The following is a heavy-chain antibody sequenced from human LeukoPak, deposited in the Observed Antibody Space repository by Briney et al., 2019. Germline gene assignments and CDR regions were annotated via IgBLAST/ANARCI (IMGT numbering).Heavy chain of an antibody. V-gene: IGHV3-48*02. CDR3: ARVLRIAVAGSWYNGMDV. Sequence: PGGSLRLSCAASGFTFTSYSLNWVRQAPGKGLEWVSYFCRSSTDMYYADSVKGRFTISRDNAKNSLYLQMSSLRDEDTAVYYCARVLRIAVAGSWYNGMDVWGQGTTVTVSS. D-gene: IGHD6-13*01. CDR1: GFTFTSYS. J-gene: IGHJ6*02. CDR2: FCRSSTDM.